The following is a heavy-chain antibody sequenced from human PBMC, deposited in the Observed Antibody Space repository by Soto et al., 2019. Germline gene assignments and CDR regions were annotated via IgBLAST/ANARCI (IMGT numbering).Heavy chain of an antibody. CDR1: GFTLRSYT. V-gene: IGHV3-23*01. D-gene: IGHD5-18*01. J-gene: IGHJ4*02. CDR3: TNIRQLWFYY. CDR2: ISASGGGT. Sequence: GVSLRHSCEASGFTLRSYTLSWVRQAPQTGLEWVSAISASGGGTYYADSVKGRFTISRDNSKNTLYLQMNSLRGEDTALYYCTNIRQLWFYYWGQGALVTVSS.